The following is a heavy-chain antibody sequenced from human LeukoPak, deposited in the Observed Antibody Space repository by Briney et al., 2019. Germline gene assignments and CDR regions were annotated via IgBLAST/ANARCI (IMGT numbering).Heavy chain of an antibody. CDR3: ARGRASLTAWFVP. V-gene: IGHV1-2*02. D-gene: IGHD1-20*01. Sequence: ASVKVSSTASGYTFTAYYMNWVRQAPGQGLEWMGWIDPNSGATDSAQKFQGRVTVTRDTSINTVYMELSRLTSDDTGVYYCARGRASLTAWFVPWGQGTLVTVSS. CDR1: GYTFTAYY. J-gene: IGHJ5*02. CDR2: IDPNSGAT.